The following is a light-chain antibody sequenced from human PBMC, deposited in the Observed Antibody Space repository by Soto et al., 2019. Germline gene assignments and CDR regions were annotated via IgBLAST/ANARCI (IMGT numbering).Light chain of an antibody. Sequence: QSGLTQPPSVSVAPGQRVTISCTGSSSNIGAGYDVHWYQQLPGTAPKLLIYGNSNRPSGVPDRFSGSKSGTSASLAITGLQAEDEADYYCQSYDSSLYVFGTGTKVTVL. J-gene: IGLJ1*01. CDR1: SSNIGAGYD. CDR3: QSYDSSLYV. CDR2: GNS. V-gene: IGLV1-40*01.